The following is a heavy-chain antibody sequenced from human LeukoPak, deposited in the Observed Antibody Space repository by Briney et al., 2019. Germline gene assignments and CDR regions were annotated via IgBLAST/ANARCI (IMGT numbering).Heavy chain of an antibody. V-gene: IGHV1-69*05. CDR2: ITPIFGTA. J-gene: IGHJ4*02. CDR1: GYTFTNHH. CDR3: AREEYSSSPFDY. Sequence: SVKVSCKASGYTFTNHHIYWVRQAPGQGLEWMGGITPIFGTANYAQKFQGRVTITTDESTSTAYMELSSLRSEDTAVYYCAREEYSSSPFDYWGQGTLVTVSS. D-gene: IGHD6-6*01.